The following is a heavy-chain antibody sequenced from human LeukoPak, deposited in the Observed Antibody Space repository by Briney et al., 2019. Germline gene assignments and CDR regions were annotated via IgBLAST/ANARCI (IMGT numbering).Heavy chain of an antibody. CDR2: IKEDGSDK. D-gene: IGHD4-23*01. CDR1: GFILSWNL. J-gene: IGHJ4*02. Sequence: GGPLRLLCSPSGFILSWNLKPCLRQAPGKGLEWVANIKEDGSDKYYVDSVKGRFTISRDNAMNSLYLQMNSLRDEDTAVYYSPKYGNDDPPGLNWGQGTLVTVSS. CDR3: PKYGNDDPPGLN. V-gene: IGHV3-7*02.